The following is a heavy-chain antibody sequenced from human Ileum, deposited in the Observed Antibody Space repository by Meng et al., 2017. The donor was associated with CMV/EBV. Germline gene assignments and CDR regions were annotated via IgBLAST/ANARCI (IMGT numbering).Heavy chain of an antibody. D-gene: IGHD1-26*01. Sequence: TLSGFSLTTTGVGVGWSRQPQGKALELLAIIYWNDDKSYSASLKSRLTITKDTSKNQVVLTMTNMDPVDTATYYCAHRGAGDRSLDWGQGALVTVSS. CDR3: AHRGAGDRSLD. V-gene: IGHV2-5*01. CDR1: GFSLTTTGVG. CDR2: IYWNDDK. J-gene: IGHJ4*02.